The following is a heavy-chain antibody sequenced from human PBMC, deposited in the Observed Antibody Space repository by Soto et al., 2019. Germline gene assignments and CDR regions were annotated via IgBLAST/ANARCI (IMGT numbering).Heavy chain of an antibody. V-gene: IGHV1-18*01. D-gene: IGHD1-26*01. CDR1: GYTFTTYG. CDR2: ISVYNGNT. J-gene: IGHJ4*02. Sequence: QVQLVQSGAEVKKPGASVKVSCKASGYTFTTYGISWVRQAPGQGLEWMGWISVYNGNTNYAQKLKGRVTMTTDTATRTAYMELRSLRSDDTAMYYCARDDGSYPVDYWGQGTLVTVSS. CDR3: ARDDGSYPVDY.